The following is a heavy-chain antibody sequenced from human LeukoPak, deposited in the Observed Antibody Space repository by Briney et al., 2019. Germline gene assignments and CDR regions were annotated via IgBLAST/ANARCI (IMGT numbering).Heavy chain of an antibody. J-gene: IGHJ4*02. D-gene: IGHD6-13*01. CDR2: ISANSGDT. Sequence: ASVKVSCKASGYTFTVNGISWVRQAPGRGLEWMGWISANSGDTIYAEKFHGRVTLTRDTSTGTAYMELNSLTYDDTAVYYCARDRWYAFDYWGQGTLVTVSS. V-gene: IGHV1-18*01. CDR1: GYTFTVNG. CDR3: ARDRWYAFDY.